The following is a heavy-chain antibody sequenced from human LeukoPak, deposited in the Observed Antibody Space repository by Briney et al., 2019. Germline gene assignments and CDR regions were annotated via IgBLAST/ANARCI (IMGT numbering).Heavy chain of an antibody. D-gene: IGHD6-19*01. CDR1: GGSISSRSYY. J-gene: IGHJ4*02. Sequence: SETLSLTCTVSGGSISSRSYYWGWIRQPPGKGLEWIGSIYYSGSTYYNPPLKSRVTISVDTSKNQFSLRLSSVTAADTAVYYCARADRVAAVVGTENYFDYWGQGTLVTVS. CDR3: ARADRVAAVVGTENYFDY. CDR2: IYYSGST. V-gene: IGHV4-39*01.